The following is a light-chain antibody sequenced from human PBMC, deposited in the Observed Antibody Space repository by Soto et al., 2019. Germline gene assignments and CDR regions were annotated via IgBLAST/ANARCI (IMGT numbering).Light chain of an antibody. CDR1: SSDVGGYNY. CDR3: CSYAGSYTLVV. V-gene: IGLV2-11*01. Sequence: QSVLTQPRSVSGSPGQSVTISCTGTSSDVGGYNYVSWYQQHPGKAPKLMIYDVSKRPSGVPDRFSGSKSGNTASLTISGLQAEDEADYYCCSYAGSYTLVVFGTGTRSPS. CDR2: DVS. J-gene: IGLJ1*01.